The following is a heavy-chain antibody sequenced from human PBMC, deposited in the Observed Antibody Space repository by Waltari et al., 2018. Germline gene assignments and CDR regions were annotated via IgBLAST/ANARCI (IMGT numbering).Heavy chain of an antibody. V-gene: IGHV1-2*04. Sequence: QVQLVQSGTEVKKPGASVKVSCKASGYTFTDYYMHWVRQAPGQGLEWMGWINPNSGVTNYAQKFQGWVTMTRDTSITTAYMELSRLTSADTAIYYCALTYGDYSAPFDFWGQGTLVTVSS. CDR3: ALTYGDYSAPFDF. CDR1: GYTFTDYY. J-gene: IGHJ4*02. CDR2: INPNSGVT. D-gene: IGHD4-17*01.